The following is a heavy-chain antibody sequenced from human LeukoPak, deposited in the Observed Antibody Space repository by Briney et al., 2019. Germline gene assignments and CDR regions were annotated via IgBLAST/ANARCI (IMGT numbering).Heavy chain of an antibody. D-gene: IGHD3-10*01. CDR1: GYSFSSYW. Sequence: GESLKISCKGSGYSFSSYWIGWVRQMPGKGLEWVGIIDPGDSETRYSPSFQGQVTISVDKSMSIAYLQWSSLQASDTAVYYCARFPSGSSIRGDYWGQGTLVTVSS. V-gene: IGHV5-51*01. CDR2: IDPGDSET. CDR3: ARFPSGSSIRGDY. J-gene: IGHJ4*02.